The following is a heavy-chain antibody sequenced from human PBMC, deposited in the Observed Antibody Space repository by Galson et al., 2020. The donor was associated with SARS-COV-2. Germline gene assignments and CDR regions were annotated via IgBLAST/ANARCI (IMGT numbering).Heavy chain of an antibody. D-gene: IGHD1-26*01. CDR3: ASYSGSYYMLDY. CDR1: GFSLSNARMG. CDR2: TFSNDEK. J-gene: IGHJ4*02. V-gene: IGHV2-26*01. Sequence: SGPTLVKPTETLTLTCTVSGFSLSNARMGVSWIRQPPGKALEWLAHTFSNDEKSYSTSLKSRLTISKDTSKSQVVLTMTNMDPVDSATYYCASYSGSYYMLDYWGQGTLVTVSS.